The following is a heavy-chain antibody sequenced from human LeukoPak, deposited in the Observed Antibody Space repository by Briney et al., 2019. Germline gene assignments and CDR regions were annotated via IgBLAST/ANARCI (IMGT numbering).Heavy chain of an antibody. CDR3: ARDWEY. V-gene: IGHV3-48*01. D-gene: IGHD1-26*01. CDR2: INSDGKTT. J-gene: IGHJ4*02. CDR1: GFTFSDYS. Sequence: GGSLRLSCAASGFTFSDYSMNWVRQAPGKGLEDLSYINSDGKTTWYADSVKGRFTASRDNAKNSLYLQMNSLRVEDTAVYYCARDWEYWGQGTLVTVSS.